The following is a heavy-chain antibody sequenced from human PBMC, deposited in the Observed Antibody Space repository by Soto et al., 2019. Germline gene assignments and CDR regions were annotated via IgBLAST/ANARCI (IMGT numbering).Heavy chain of an antibody. V-gene: IGHV1-3*01. J-gene: IGHJ4*02. CDR3: ARRRPGTVSNYEYYFAY. CDR1: GYTFTDYA. D-gene: IGHD1-7*01. Sequence: GASVKVSCKASGYTFTDYAIHWVRQAPGQSLEWMGWINGGSGDTKHSQKFQGRVIITRDTAATTAYMELSSLTSEDTAVYYCARRRPGTVSNYEYYFAYWGQGTLVTVSS. CDR2: INGGSGDT.